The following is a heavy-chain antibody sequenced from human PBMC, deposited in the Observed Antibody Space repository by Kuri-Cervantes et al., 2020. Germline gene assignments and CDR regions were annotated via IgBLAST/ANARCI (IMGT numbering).Heavy chain of an antibody. Sequence: ASVKVSCKASGYTFTGYYMHWVRQAPGQGLEWMGWINPNSGGTNYAQKFQGRVTMTRDTSISTAYMELSSLRSEDTAVYYCARVEELPDVRYFDYWGQGTLVTVSS. J-gene: IGHJ4*02. CDR1: GYTFTGYY. CDR3: ARVEELPDVRYFDY. D-gene: IGHD1-26*01. CDR2: INPNSGGT. V-gene: IGHV1-2*02.